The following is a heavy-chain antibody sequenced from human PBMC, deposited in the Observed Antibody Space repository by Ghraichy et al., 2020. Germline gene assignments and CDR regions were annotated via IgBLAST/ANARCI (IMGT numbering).Heavy chain of an antibody. Sequence: GGSLRLSCAASGFTFSTYAMSWVRQAPGKGLEWVSGIRGSGGSTYYADSVKGRFTISRDNSKNTLYLQMNSLSVEDTAVYYCAKAGGDVWSGYMDVWGKGAPVAVSS. CDR2: IRGSGGST. D-gene: IGHD3-3*01. J-gene: IGHJ6*03. CDR1: GFTFSTYA. CDR3: AKAGGDVWSGYMDV. V-gene: IGHV3-23*01.